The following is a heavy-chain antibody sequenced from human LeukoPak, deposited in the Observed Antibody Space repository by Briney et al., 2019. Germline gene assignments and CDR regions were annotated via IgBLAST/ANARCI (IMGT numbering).Heavy chain of an antibody. Sequence: GGSLRLSCAASGFTFSSYSMSWVRQAPGKGLEWVSVIYSGGSTYYADSVKGRFTISRDNSKNTLYLQMTSLRAEDTAVYYCARVGDYGDSFDYWGQGTLVTVSS. V-gene: IGHV3-66*01. J-gene: IGHJ4*02. CDR2: IYSGGST. D-gene: IGHD4-17*01. CDR1: GFTFSSYS. CDR3: ARVGDYGDSFDY.